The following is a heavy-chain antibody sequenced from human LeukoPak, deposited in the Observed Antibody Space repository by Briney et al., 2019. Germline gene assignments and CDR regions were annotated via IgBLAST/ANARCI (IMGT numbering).Heavy chain of an antibody. J-gene: IGHJ4*02. CDR1: GFTFSSYG. CDR2: ISYDGSNK. CDR3: ANVPGTYSYGFDY. V-gene: IGHV3-30*12. Sequence: GGSLRLSCVASGFTFSSYGMHWVRQAPGKGLEWVAVISYDGSNKYYADSVKGRFTISRDNSKNTLYLQMNSLRAEDTAVYYCANVPGTYSYGFDYWGQGTLVTVSS. D-gene: IGHD5-18*01.